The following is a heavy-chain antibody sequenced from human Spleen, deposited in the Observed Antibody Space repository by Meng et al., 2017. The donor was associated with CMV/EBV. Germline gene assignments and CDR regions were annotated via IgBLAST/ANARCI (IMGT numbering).Heavy chain of an antibody. CDR1: GGSISSSSYY. D-gene: IGHD6-6*01. V-gene: IGHV4-39*06. CDR2: IYYSGST. Sequence: SETLSLTCTVSGGSISSSSYYWGWIRQPPGKGLEWIGSIYYSGSTYYNPSLKSRVTISVDTSKNQFPLKLSSVTAADTAVYYCAREGGDSSSYSGGMDVWGQGTTVTVSS. CDR3: AREGGDSSSYSGGMDV. J-gene: IGHJ6*02.